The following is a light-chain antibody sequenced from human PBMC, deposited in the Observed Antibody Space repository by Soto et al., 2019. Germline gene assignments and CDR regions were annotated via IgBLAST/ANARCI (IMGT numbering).Light chain of an antibody. CDR2: WAS. Sequence: DIVMTQSPDSVAVSLGERATINCKPSRSVLYSPHNKNYLAWYQQKPGRPPKLIIYWASTRESGVPDRFSGMESGTDFTLTVSSAQDEDVAVCYCPQYLTAHQTFGQGTKVEIK. CDR1: RSVLYSPHNKNY. CDR3: PQYLTAHQT. J-gene: IGKJ1*01. V-gene: IGKV4-1*01.